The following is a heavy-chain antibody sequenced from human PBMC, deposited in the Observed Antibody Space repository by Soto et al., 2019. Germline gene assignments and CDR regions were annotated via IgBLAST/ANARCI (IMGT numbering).Heavy chain of an antibody. D-gene: IGHD5-12*01. V-gene: IGHV3-48*01. CDR1: GFTFSSYS. J-gene: IGHJ4*02. CDR2: ISSSSSTI. Sequence: EVQLVESGGGLVQPGGSLRLSCAASGFTFSSYSMNWVRQAPGKGLEWVSYISSSSSTIHYADSVKGRFTISRDNAKNSLYLQMNSLRAAATAVYYCAGDGSGDGYNFDCWGQGTLVTVSS. CDR3: AGDGSGDGYNFDC.